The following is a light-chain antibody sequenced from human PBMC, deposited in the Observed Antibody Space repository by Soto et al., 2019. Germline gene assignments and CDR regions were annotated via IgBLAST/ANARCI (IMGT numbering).Light chain of an antibody. CDR2: DAS. J-gene: IGKJ1*01. CDR1: QSISSY. V-gene: IGKV1-5*01. CDR3: QQYNTYST. Sequence: DIQMTQSPSSLSASVGDRVTITCRASQSISSYLNWYQQKPGKAPKLLIYDASSLETGVPSRFSGSGSGTEFTLTISSLQPDDFATYYCQQYNTYSTFGQGTTGDIK.